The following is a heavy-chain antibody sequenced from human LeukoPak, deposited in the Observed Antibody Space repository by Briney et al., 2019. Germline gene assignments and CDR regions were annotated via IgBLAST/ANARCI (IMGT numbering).Heavy chain of an antibody. V-gene: IGHV3-30*18. CDR2: ISYDGSNE. CDR1: GFTFSNYG. Sequence: GGSLRLSCAASGFTFSNYGMHWVRQAPGKGLEWVAVISYDGSNENYADSVKGRFTIARDNSKNTLYLQMNSLRPDDTAVYYCAKGGSTYAYDAFDIWGQGAMVTVSS. D-gene: IGHD5-18*01. CDR3: AKGGSTYAYDAFDI. J-gene: IGHJ3*02.